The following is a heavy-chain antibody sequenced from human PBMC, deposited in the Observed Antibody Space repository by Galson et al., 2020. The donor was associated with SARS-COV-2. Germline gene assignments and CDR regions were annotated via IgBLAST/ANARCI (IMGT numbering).Heavy chain of an antibody. J-gene: IGHJ6*03. CDR1: GFIFDDYA. CDR3: AKGVGGSSSGFMLDYMDV. Sequence: GGSLRLSCAASGFIFDDYAMHWVRQAPGKGLEWVSGINWSSGGIGYADSVKGRFTISRDNAKNSLYLQMNSLKTEDTALYYCAKGVGGSSSGFMLDYMDVWGRGTTVTVSS. CDR2: INWSSGGI. V-gene: IGHV3-9*01. D-gene: IGHD6-6*01.